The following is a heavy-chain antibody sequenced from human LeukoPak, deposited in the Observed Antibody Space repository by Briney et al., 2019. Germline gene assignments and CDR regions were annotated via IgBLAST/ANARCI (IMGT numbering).Heavy chain of an antibody. CDR3: ARDRYYYDSSGYLYGMDV. CDR1: GFTFSNYA. J-gene: IGHJ6*02. V-gene: IGHV3-23*01. Sequence: SGGSLRLSCAASGFTFSNYAMNWVRQAPGKGVEWVSVISGSGGSTYHADSVQGRFTISRDNSKNTLYLQMNSLRAEDTAVYYCARDRYYYDSSGYLYGMDVWGQGTTVTVSS. D-gene: IGHD3-22*01. CDR2: ISGSGGST.